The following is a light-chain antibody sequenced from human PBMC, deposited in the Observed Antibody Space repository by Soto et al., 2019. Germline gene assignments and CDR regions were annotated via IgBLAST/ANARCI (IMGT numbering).Light chain of an antibody. CDR3: QQAYSFPIT. Sequence: DIHRPPSLSSLSSAFGYRVAITCRASQDIAGYLAWYQHKPGRTPELLIHGASRLQSGVPARFSGSGSGTDFTLSINSLQPEDFATYYCQQAYSFPITFGQGTRLAIK. V-gene: IGKV1D-12*01. J-gene: IGKJ5*01. CDR2: GAS. CDR1: QDIAGY.